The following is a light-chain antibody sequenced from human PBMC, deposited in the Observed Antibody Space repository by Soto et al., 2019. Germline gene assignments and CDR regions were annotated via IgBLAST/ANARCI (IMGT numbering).Light chain of an antibody. CDR2: SNN. V-gene: IGLV1-44*01. CDR3: AAWDDSLNGHV. Sequence: QSVLTQPPSASGTPGQRVTISCSGSSSNIGSNTVNWYQQLPGTAPKLLIYSNNQRPSGVPDRFSGSKSGTSASLAISGLQSEDEAVYYCAAWDDSLNGHVFGTGTKVT. CDR1: SSNIGSNT. J-gene: IGLJ1*01.